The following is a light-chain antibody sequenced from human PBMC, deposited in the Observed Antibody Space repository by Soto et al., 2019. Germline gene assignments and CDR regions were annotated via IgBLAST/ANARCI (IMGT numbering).Light chain of an antibody. V-gene: IGKV3-20*01. CDR1: QSVSSSH. CDR2: GAS. J-gene: IGKJ2*01. Sequence: EIVLTQSPGTLSLSPGERATLSCRASQSVSSSHLAWYQQKPGQAPRLLIYGASNRATGIPDRFSGSGSGTDSTLSISRLEPEDFAVYYCQQYGSSPRTFGQGTKLEIK. CDR3: QQYGSSPRT.